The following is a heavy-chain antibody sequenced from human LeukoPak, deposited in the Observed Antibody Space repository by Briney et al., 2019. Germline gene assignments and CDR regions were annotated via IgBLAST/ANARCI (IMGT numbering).Heavy chain of an antibody. CDR3: ARSLWELPIIDY. CDR1: GFTFSSYA. D-gene: IGHD1-26*01. CDR2: IWFDGSNK. V-gene: IGHV3-33*08. Sequence: GGSLRLSCAASGFTFSSYAMSWVRQAPGKGLEWVAVIWFDGSNKYYADSVKGRFTISRDNSKDTFYLQMNSLRAEDTAVYYCARSLWELPIIDYWGQGTLVTVSS. J-gene: IGHJ4*02.